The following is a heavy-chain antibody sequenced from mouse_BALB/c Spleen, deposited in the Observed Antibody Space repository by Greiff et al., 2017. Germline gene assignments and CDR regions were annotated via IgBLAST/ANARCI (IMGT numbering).Heavy chain of an antibody. J-gene: IGHJ3*01. CDR1: GYSFTNYL. D-gene: IGHD2-1*01. CDR2: INPGSGGT. V-gene: IGHV1-54*01. CDR3: ARHYGNYAPAY. Sequence: QVQLQQSGAELVRPGTSVKVSCKASGYSFTNYLIEWVKQRPGQGLEWIGVINPGSGGTNYNEKFKGKATLTADKSSSTTYMQLSSLTSDDSAVYFCARHYGNYAPAYWGQGTLVTVSA.